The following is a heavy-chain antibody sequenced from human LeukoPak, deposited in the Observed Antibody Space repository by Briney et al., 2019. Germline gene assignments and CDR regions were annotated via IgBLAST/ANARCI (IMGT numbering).Heavy chain of an antibody. Sequence: PSETLSLTCAVYGGSFSGYYWSWIRQPPGKGLEWIGEINHSGSTNYNPSLKSLVTISVDTSKNQFSLKLSSVTAADTAVYYCANGLRLGELSLPYFDYWGQGTLVTVSS. J-gene: IGHJ4*02. D-gene: IGHD3-16*02. CDR3: ANGLRLGELSLPYFDY. CDR1: GGSFSGYY. CDR2: INHSGST. V-gene: IGHV4-34*01.